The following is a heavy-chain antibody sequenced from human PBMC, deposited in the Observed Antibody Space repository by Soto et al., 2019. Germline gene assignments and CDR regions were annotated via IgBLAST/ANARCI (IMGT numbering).Heavy chain of an antibody. D-gene: IGHD1-26*01. CDR1: GYTFTSYD. CDR2: MNPNSGNT. CDR3: ARTTKDVYYYYYGMDV. Sequence: QVQLVQSGAEVKKPGASVKVSCKASGYTFTSYDINWVRQATGQGLEWMGWMNPNSGNTGSAQKFQGRVTRTKNTSISTADMELSSLRSEATAVYYCARTTKDVYYYYYGMDVWGQGTTVAVSS. V-gene: IGHV1-8*01. J-gene: IGHJ6*02.